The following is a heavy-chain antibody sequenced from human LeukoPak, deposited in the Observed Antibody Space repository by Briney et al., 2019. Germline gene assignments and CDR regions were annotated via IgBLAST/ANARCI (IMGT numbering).Heavy chain of an antibody. V-gene: IGHV1-46*01. CDR2: INPGGGST. CDR1: GYTXTSYY. CDR3: ARGGDNSYFDY. D-gene: IGHD4-23*01. J-gene: IGHJ4*02. Sequence: GASVKVSCKASGYTXTSYYIHWVRQAPGQGLEWMGIINPGGGSTSYAQNFQGRVTMTRDTSTSTVYMELSSLRSEDTAIYYCARGGDNSYFDYWGQGTLVTVSS.